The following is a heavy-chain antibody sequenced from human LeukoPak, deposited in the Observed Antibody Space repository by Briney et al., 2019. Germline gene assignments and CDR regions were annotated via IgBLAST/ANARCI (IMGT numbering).Heavy chain of an antibody. Sequence: SVKVSCKASGGTFSSYAISWVRQAPGQGLDGMGVIIPMFGTANYAQKFQGRVTITADKSTSTAYMELSSLRSEDTAVYYCAVSIAAAVLLPLIDYWGQGTLVTVSS. J-gene: IGHJ4*02. CDR1: GGTFSSYA. CDR2: IIPMFGTA. V-gene: IGHV1-69*06. CDR3: AVSIAAAVLLPLIDY. D-gene: IGHD6-13*01.